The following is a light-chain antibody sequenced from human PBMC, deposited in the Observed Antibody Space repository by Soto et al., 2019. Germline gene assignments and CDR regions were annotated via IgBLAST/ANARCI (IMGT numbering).Light chain of an antibody. Sequence: QSVLTQPPSASGTPGQRGTISCSGSSSNIGSTTVNWYQQLPGTAPKLLIYSNNQRPSGVPDRFSGSKSGTSASLAISGLQSEDEADYYCAAWDDSLNGLVFGGGTKLTVL. CDR2: SNN. CDR1: SSNIGSTT. J-gene: IGLJ2*01. V-gene: IGLV1-44*01. CDR3: AAWDDSLNGLV.